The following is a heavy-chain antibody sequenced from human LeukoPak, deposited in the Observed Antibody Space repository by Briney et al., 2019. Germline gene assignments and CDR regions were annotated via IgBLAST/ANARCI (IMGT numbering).Heavy chain of an antibody. CDR1: GYTFTGYY. CDR2: INPNSGGT. CDR3: ARLISSSWYGVFDY. Sequence: ASVKVSCKASGYTFTGYYMHWVRQAPGQGLEWMGRINPNSGGTNYAQKFQGRVTMTRDTSISTAYMELSRLRSDDTAVYYCARLISSSWYGVFDYWGREPWSLSPQ. V-gene: IGHV1-2*06. J-gene: IGHJ4*02. D-gene: IGHD6-13*01.